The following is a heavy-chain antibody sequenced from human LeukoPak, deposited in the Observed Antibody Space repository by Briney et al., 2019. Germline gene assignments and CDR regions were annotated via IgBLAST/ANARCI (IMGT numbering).Heavy chain of an antibody. D-gene: IGHD3-22*01. V-gene: IGHV4-59*08. J-gene: IGHJ4*02. CDR1: GGSISSYY. CDR2: IYYSRST. Sequence: SETLSLTCTVSGGSISSYYWSWIRQPPGKGLEWIGYIYYSRSTNYNPSLKSRVTISVDTSKNQFSLKLSSVTAADTAVYYCARQDYDSSGYYPFDYWGQGTLVTVSS. CDR3: ARQDYDSSGYYPFDY.